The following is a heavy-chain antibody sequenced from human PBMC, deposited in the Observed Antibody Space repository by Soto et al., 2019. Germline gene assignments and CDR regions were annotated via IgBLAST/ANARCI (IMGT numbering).Heavy chain of an antibody. Sequence: QVQLVQSGAEVKKPGASVKVSCKASGYTFTRYGITWVRQAPGQGLEWMGWISGYTGHTNTAQKLQGRVTMTTDTSTSTAYMELRSLKSDDTAVHYCARRHGLGAFDIWGQGTMVTVSS. V-gene: IGHV1-18*04. CDR1: GYTFTRYG. CDR3: ARRHGLGAFDI. CDR2: ISGYTGHT. J-gene: IGHJ3*02. D-gene: IGHD3-10*01.